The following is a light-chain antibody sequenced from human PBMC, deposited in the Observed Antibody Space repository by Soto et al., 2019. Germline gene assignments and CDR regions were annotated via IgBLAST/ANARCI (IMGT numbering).Light chain of an antibody. V-gene: IGKV3-15*01. CDR2: GAS. Sequence: EKVMTQSPATLSVSPGDRATLSCRSCQSVSTHLAWYQQKPGQAPRLLIYGASTRATGIPARFSGSGSATDFTLTISRLEPEDFALYDCQQYGGSPITVGQGTRLEIK. CDR3: QQYGGSPIT. CDR1: QSVSTH. J-gene: IGKJ5*01.